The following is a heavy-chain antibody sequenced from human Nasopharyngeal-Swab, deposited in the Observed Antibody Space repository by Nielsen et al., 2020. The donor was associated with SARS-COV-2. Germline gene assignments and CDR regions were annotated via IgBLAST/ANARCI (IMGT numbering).Heavy chain of an antibody. CDR3: ARSAYCGGDCYGRRIFDY. J-gene: IGHJ4*02. Sequence: WIRQPPGKGLEWIGSIYYSGSTNYNPSLKSRVTISVDTSKNQFSLKLSSVAAADTAVYYCARSAYCGGDCYGRRIFDYWGQGTLVTVSS. V-gene: IGHV4-39*07. CDR2: IYYSGST. D-gene: IGHD2-21*02.